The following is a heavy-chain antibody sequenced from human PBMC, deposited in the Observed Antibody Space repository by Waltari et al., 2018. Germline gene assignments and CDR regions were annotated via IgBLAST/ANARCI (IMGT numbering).Heavy chain of an antibody. Sequence: QVQLVESGGGVVQPGRSLRLSCAASGFTFSSYGMHWVRQAPGKGLEWVAVIWYDGSNKYYADSLKGRFTISRDNSKNTLYLQMNSLRAEDTAVYYCARERVGVYGPREVDAFDIWGQGTMVTVSS. CDR2: IWYDGSNK. D-gene: IGHD3-10*01. CDR3: ARERVGVYGPREVDAFDI. CDR1: GFTFSSYG. V-gene: IGHV3-33*01. J-gene: IGHJ3*02.